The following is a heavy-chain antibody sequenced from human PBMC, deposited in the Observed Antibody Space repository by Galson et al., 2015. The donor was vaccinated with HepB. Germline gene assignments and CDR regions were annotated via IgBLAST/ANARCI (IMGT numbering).Heavy chain of an antibody. J-gene: IGHJ4*02. CDR2: ISYDGSNK. Sequence: SLRLSCAASRFTFSSYGMHWVRQAPGKGLEWVAVISYDGSNKYYADSVKGRFTISRDNSKNTLYLQMNSLGAEDTAVYYCAKAELRYFDWFGPFDYWGQGTLVTVSS. CDR3: AKAELRYFDWFGPFDY. D-gene: IGHD3-9*01. CDR1: RFTFSSYG. V-gene: IGHV3-30*18.